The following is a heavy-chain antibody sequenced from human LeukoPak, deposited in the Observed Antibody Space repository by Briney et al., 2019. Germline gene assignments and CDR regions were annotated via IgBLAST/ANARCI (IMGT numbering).Heavy chain of an antibody. CDR3: ASTKAAAVDY. V-gene: IGHV4-61*02. CDR1: GGSISSGSYY. J-gene: IGHJ4*02. Sequence: SETLSLTCTVSGGSISSGSYYWSWIRQPAGKGLEWIGRIYTSGSTNYNPSLESRVTISVDTSKNQFSLKLSSVTAADTAVYYCASTKAAAVDYWGQGTLVTVSS. CDR2: IYTSGST. D-gene: IGHD6-13*01.